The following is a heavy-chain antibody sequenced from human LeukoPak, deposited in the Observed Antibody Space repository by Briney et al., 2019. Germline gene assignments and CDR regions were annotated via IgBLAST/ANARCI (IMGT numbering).Heavy chain of an antibody. CDR1: GFTFSSYA. V-gene: IGHV3-23*01. D-gene: IGHD5-18*01. CDR2: ISGSGGST. CDR3: ARDGDDGHSYGTEFDY. J-gene: IGHJ4*02. Sequence: PGGSLRLSCAASGFTFSSYAMSWVRQAPGRGLEWVSAISGSGGSTYYADSVKGRFTISRDNSKNTLYLQMNSLRAEDTAVYYCARDGDDGHSYGTEFDYWGQGTLVTVSS.